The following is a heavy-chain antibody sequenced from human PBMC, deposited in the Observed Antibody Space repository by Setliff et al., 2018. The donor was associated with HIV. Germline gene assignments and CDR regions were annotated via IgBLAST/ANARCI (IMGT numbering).Heavy chain of an antibody. V-gene: IGHV1-46*03. CDR1: GYTFTSYH. J-gene: IGHJ4*02. CDR2: INANGGNT. D-gene: IGHD3-16*01. Sequence: ASVKVSCKASGYTFTSYHLHWLRQAPGQRLEWMGIINANGGNTNYAEKFQGRVTITADRSIDIAYMKLTSLRSEDTAMYFCAWGTQRPIDSWGQGTLVTVSS. CDR3: AWGTQRPIDS.